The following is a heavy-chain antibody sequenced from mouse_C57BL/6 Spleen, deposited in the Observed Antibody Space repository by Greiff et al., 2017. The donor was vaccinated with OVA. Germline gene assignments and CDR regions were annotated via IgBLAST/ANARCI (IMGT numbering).Heavy chain of an antibody. Sequence: VQLQQSGPGLVQPSQSLSITCTVSGFSLTSYGVHWVRQSPGKGLEWLGVIWSGGSTDYNAAFISRLSISKDNSKSQVFFKMSSLQAYDTAIYYCARKGYYGSSFFAYWGQGTLVTVSA. D-gene: IGHD1-1*01. J-gene: IGHJ3*01. V-gene: IGHV2-2*01. CDR1: GFSLTSYG. CDR3: ARKGYYGSSFFAY. CDR2: IWSGGST.